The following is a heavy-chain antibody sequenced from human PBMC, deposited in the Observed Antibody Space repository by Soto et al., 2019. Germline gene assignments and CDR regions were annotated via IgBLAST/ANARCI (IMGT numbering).Heavy chain of an antibody. CDR2: ISSSSSTI. CDR3: ARERSRDYYDSRGAYFDY. CDR1: GFTFSSYS. J-gene: IGHJ4*02. Sequence: EVQLVESGGGLVQPGGSLRLSCAASGFTFSSYSMNWVRQAPGKGLEWVSYISSSSSTIYYADSVKGRFTISRDNAKNSLYLQMNSLRDEDTAVYYCARERSRDYYDSRGAYFDYWGQGTLVTVSS. V-gene: IGHV3-48*02. D-gene: IGHD3-22*01.